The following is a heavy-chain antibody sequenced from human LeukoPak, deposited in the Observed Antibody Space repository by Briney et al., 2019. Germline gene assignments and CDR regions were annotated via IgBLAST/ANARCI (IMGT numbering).Heavy chain of an antibody. CDR3: ARVGGSGWYLEY. CDR2: IYSSGST. CDR1: GGSIRGYY. Sequence: SETLSLTCNVSGGSIRGYYWSWIRQPPGKGLEWIGYIYSSGSTNYNPSLKSRVTMSVDTSKNQFSLKVSSVTAADTAVYYCARVGGSGWYLEYWGQGTLVTASS. J-gene: IGHJ4*02. V-gene: IGHV4-59*01. D-gene: IGHD6-19*01.